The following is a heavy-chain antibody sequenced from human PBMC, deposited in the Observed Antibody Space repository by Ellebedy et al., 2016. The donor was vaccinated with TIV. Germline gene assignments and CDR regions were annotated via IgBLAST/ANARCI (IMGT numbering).Heavy chain of an antibody. J-gene: IGHJ4*02. Sequence: ASVKVSCKASGYTFTSYAMHWVRQAPGQRLEWMGWINAGNGNTKYSQKFQGRVTITRDTSISTAYMELRGLRSDDTAVYYCARGDGVIDYWGQGTLVTVSS. CDR2: INAGNGNT. CDR3: ARGDGVIDY. D-gene: IGHD3-16*01. CDR1: GYTFTSYA. V-gene: IGHV1-3*01.